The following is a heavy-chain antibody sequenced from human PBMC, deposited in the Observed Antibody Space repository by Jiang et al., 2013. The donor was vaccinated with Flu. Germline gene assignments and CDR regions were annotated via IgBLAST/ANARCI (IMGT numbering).Heavy chain of an antibody. CDR3: ARVTARSGGSRNNWFDP. J-gene: IGHJ5*02. CDR2: INPNSGGT. D-gene: IGHD2-15*01. Sequence: KASGYTFTGYYMHWVRQAPGQGLEWMGWINPNSGGTNYAQKFQGRVTMTRDTSISTAYMELSRLRSDDTAVYYCARVTARSGGSRNNWFDPWGQGTLVTVSS. CDR1: GYTFTGYY. V-gene: IGHV1-2*02.